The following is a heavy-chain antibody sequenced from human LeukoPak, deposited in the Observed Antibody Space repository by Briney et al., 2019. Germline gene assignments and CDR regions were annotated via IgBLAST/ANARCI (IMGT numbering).Heavy chain of an antibody. D-gene: IGHD2-15*01. CDR1: GFTFDEYA. Sequence: GRSLRLSCAASGFTFDEYAMHWVRQVPGKGLEWVSGISWNSGSIGYADSVKGRFTISRDNAKNSLYLQMNSLRAEDTAVYYCARDGYCSGGSCYSAVDYWGQGTLVTVSS. CDR2: ISWNSGSI. J-gene: IGHJ4*02. V-gene: IGHV3-9*01. CDR3: ARDGYCSGGSCYSAVDY.